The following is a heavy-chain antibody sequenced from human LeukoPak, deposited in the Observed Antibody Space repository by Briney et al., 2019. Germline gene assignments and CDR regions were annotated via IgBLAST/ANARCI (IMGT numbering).Heavy chain of an antibody. D-gene: IGHD5-12*01. J-gene: IGHJ4*02. CDR2: ISYDGSNK. Sequence: PGGSLRLSCAASGFTFSSYAMHWVRQAPGKGLEWVAVISYDGSNKYYADSVKGRFTISRDNSKNTLYLQMNSLRAEDTAVYYCASDIMATREVDYWGQGTLVTVSS. V-gene: IGHV3-30*04. CDR1: GFTFSSYA. CDR3: ASDIMATREVDY.